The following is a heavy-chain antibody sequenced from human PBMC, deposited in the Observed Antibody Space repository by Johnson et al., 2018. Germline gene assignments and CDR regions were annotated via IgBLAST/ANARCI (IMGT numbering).Heavy chain of an antibody. Sequence: EVQLVETGGGVVQPGRSLRLSCAASGFTFSSYAMHWVRQAPGKGLEYVSGISGDGISTFYADSVKGRFTISRDNAKNPLYLQMGSLGTEDMAVCFWARDRAAVAGIGYFQYWGQGTLVTVSS. J-gene: IGHJ1*01. CDR3: ARDRAAVAGIGYFQY. CDR2: ISGDGIST. CDR1: GFTFSSYA. V-gene: IGHV3-64*07. D-gene: IGHD6-19*01.